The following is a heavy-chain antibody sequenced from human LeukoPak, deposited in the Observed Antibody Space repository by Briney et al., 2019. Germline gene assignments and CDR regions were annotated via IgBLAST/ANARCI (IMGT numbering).Heavy chain of an antibody. J-gene: IGHJ6*02. V-gene: IGHV3-9*01. CDR3: ANDISPMTIYYGMDV. D-gene: IGHD4/OR15-4a*01. CDR1: GFTFDDYA. Sequence: PGRSLRLSCAASGFTFDDYAMHWVRQAPGKGLEWVSGISWNSGSIGYADSVKGRFTISRDNAKNSLYLQMNSLRAEDTALYYCANDISPMTIYYGMDVWGQGTTVTVSS. CDR2: ISWNSGSI.